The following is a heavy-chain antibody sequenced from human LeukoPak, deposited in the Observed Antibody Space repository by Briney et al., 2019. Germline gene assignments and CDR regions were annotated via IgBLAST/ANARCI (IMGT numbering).Heavy chain of an antibody. J-gene: IGHJ6*03. D-gene: IGHD3-22*01. CDR2: INHSGST. CDR1: GGSFRAYY. Sequence: PSETLSLTCAVYGGSFRAYYWNWIRQPPGKGLEWIGEINHSGSTNYNPSLKSRVTISTDTSKNQFSLKLSSVTAADTGAYYCARGPYYYGSSGYLSYYYYYMDVWDKGTTVTVSS. CDR3: ARGPYYYGSSGYLSYYYYYMDV. V-gene: IGHV4-34*01.